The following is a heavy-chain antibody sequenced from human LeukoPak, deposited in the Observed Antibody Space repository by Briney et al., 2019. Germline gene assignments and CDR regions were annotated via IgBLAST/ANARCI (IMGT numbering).Heavy chain of an antibody. J-gene: IGHJ4*02. CDR2: ISGRSSFI. CDR3: AREPTTVTTDASFDY. D-gene: IGHD4-17*01. V-gene: IGHV3-11*06. Sequence: GGSLRLSCAASGFTFSDYYMSWIRQAPGKGLVWVSSISGRSSFIYYADSVKGRFTISRDNAKNSLYLQMNSLRAEDTAVYYCAREPTTVTTDASFDYWGQGTLVTVSS. CDR1: GFTFSDYY.